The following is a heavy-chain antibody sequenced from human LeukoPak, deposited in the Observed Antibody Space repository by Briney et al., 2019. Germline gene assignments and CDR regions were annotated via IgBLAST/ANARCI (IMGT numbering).Heavy chain of an antibody. J-gene: IGHJ6*04. V-gene: IGHV5-51*01. CDR1: GYSFTSYW. D-gene: IGHD2-2*01. Sequence: GESLKISCKGSGYSFTSYWIGWVRQMPGKGLEWMGIIYPGDSDTRYSPSFQGQVTISADKFISTAYLQWSSLKASDTAMYYCARVLGYCSSTSCYYPYYYYYGMDVWGKGTTVTVSS. CDR3: ARVLGYCSSTSCYYPYYYYYGMDV. CDR2: IYPGDSDT.